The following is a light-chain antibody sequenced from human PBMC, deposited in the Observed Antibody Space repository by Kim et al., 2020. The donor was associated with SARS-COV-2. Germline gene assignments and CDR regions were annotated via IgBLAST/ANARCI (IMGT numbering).Light chain of an antibody. CDR2: EDN. J-gene: IGLJ3*02. Sequence: GKQLARYCARSSGCTDNNYVQWYQEHPGSGPTTLIYEDNQRPSGVPDRFSGSSDSSSNSAYLTITRLKTEDEADYYCQSDDRNNWVFGGGTKLTVL. V-gene: IGLV6-57*03. CDR3: QSDDRNNWV. CDR1: SGCTDNNY.